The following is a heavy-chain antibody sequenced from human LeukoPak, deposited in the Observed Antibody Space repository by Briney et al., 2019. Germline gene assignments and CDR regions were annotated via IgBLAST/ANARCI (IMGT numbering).Heavy chain of an antibody. J-gene: IGHJ4*02. CDR3: MYSSSWYGPRSPDY. D-gene: IGHD6-13*01. Sequence: TGGSLRLSCAASGFTFSSYAMSWVRQAPGKGLEWVSAISGSGGSTYYADSVKGRFTISRDNSKNTLYLQMNSLRAEDTAVYHCMYSSSWYGPRSPDYWGQGTLVTVSS. CDR2: ISGSGGST. CDR1: GFTFSSYA. V-gene: IGHV3-23*01.